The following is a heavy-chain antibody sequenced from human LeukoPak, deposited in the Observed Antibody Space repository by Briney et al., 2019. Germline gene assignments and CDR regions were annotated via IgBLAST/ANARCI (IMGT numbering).Heavy chain of an antibody. CDR3: ARDYYGSSGYSGFDY. CDR2: IGTAGDT. CDR1: GFTFSSYD. J-gene: IGHJ4*02. Sequence: GGSLRLSCAASGFTFSSYDMHWVRQATGKGLEWVSAIGTAGDTYYPGSVKGRFTISRENAKNSLYLQMNSLRAGDTAVYYCARDYYGSSGYSGFDYWGQGTLVTVSS. V-gene: IGHV3-13*01. D-gene: IGHD3-22*01.